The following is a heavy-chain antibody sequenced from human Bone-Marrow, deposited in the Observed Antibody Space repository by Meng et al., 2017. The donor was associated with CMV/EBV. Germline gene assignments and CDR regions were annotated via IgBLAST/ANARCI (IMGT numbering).Heavy chain of an antibody. CDR3: SRGLQRRPGAY. Sequence: ASVKVSCKASGYTFTAHYFHWVRQAPGQGLEWMGWIHPHRGDTNYAQQFQGRVTLTRDTSINTGYMELTRLTSDDTAVYYCSRGLQRRPGAYWGQGTLVTVSS. J-gene: IGHJ4*02. V-gene: IGHV1-2*02. CDR2: IHPHRGDT. CDR1: GYTFTAHY. D-gene: IGHD1-1*01.